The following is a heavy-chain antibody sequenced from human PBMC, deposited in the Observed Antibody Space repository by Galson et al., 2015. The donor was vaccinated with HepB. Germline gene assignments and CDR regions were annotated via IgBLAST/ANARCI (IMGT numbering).Heavy chain of an antibody. D-gene: IGHD3-3*01. CDR2: TYYRSKWYN. J-gene: IGHJ5*02. Sequence: CAISGDSVSSNSAAWNWIRQSPSRGLEWLGRTYYRSKWYNDYAVSVKSRITINPDTSKNQFSLQLNSVTPEDTAVYYCARAVYYDFWNGFGPWGQGTLVTVSS. V-gene: IGHV6-1*01. CDR1: GDSVSSNSAA. CDR3: ARAVYYDFWNGFGP.